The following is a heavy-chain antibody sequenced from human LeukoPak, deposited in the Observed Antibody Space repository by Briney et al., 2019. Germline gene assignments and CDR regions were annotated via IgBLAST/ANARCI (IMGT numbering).Heavy chain of an antibody. CDR2: INHSGST. V-gene: IGHV4-34*01. CDR1: GGSFSGYY. J-gene: IGHJ6*03. Sequence: SETLSLTCAVYGGSFSGYYWSWIRQPPGKGLEWIGEINHSGSTNYNPSLKSRVTISVDTSKNQFSLKLSSVTAADTALYYCARGLYYHYMDVWGKGTTVTVSS. CDR3: ARGLYYHYMDV.